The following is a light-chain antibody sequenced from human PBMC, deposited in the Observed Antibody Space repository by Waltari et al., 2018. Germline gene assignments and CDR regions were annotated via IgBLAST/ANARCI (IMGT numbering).Light chain of an antibody. V-gene: IGLV2-8*01. CDR3: SSYGGINNSPYV. J-gene: IGLJ1*01. Sequence: QSALTQPPSASGSPGQSVPIPCTGTSRDVGGHNFFSWYQPLPGKAPKLIIWEVSRRPSGVPNRFSGSKSGNTASLTVSGLQPEDEGDYYCSSYGGINNSPYVFGTGTKVTVL. CDR1: SRDVGGHNF. CDR2: EVS.